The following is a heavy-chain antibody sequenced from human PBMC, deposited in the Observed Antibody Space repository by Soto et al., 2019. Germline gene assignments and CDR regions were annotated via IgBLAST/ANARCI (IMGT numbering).Heavy chain of an antibody. CDR1: GFTFDDYA. Sequence: GGSLRLSCAASGFTFDDYAMHWVRQAPGKGLEWVSLISWDGGSTYYADSVKGRFTISRDNSKNSLYLQMDSLRAEDTALYYCAKDIRPGYSTTYGMDVWGQGTTVTVSS. CDR2: ISWDGGST. J-gene: IGHJ6*02. V-gene: IGHV3-43D*04. CDR3: AKDIRPGYSTTYGMDV. D-gene: IGHD6-13*01.